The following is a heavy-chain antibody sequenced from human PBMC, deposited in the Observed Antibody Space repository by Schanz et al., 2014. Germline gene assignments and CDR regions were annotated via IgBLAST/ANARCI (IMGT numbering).Heavy chain of an antibody. CDR3: AKEDRNHNSDYVY. D-gene: IGHD3-22*01. CDR2: IRSDGSNE. V-gene: IGHV3-30*02. CDR1: GFTFSFSG. J-gene: IGHJ4*02. Sequence: QVQLVESGGGVVQPGGSLRLSCAASGFTFSFSGMQWVRQAPGKGLEWVAFIRSDGSNENYADSVRGRFTISRDNSKNTLYLQMNSLRPEDTAVYYCAKEDRNHNSDYVYWGQGTLVTVSS.